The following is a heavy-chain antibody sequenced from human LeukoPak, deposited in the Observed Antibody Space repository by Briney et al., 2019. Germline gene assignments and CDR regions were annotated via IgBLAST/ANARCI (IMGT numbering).Heavy chain of an antibody. CDR2: MFSGGST. Sequence: GGSLRLSCAASGFIFSTYPMSWVRQAPGKGLEWVSVMFSGGSTYYADSVKGRFTISRDNSKNTVYLQMNSLRAEDTAVYYCARPSQWIGAFDIWGQGTMVTVSS. V-gene: IGHV3-53*01. CDR3: ARPSQWIGAFDI. D-gene: IGHD6-19*01. J-gene: IGHJ3*02. CDR1: GFIFSTYP.